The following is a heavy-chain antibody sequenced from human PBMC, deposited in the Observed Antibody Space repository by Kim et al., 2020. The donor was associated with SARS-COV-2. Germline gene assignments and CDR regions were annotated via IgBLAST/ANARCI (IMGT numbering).Heavy chain of an antibody. D-gene: IGHD3-22*01. CDR2: T. V-gene: IGHV1-46*01. CDR3: ARSAASSALDC. Sequence: TTYAQKFQCRVTRTRDTSTSTVYMELSSLRSEDTAVYYCARSAASSALDCWGQGTLVTVSS. J-gene: IGHJ4*02.